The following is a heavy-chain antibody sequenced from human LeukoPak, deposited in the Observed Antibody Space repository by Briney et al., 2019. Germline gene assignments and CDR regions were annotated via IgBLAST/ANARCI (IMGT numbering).Heavy chain of an antibody. CDR2: IYSSGTP. V-gene: IGHV4-31*03. J-gene: IGHJ5*02. Sequence: SETLSLTCTVSGGSISSGDYFWSWIRQRPGEGLEWIGYIYSSGTPYYNPSLKSRVTISVDTSKNQFSLKLSSVTAADTAVYYCARHYGPWGQGTLVTVSS. CDR1: GGSISSGDYF. CDR3: ARHYGP. D-gene: IGHD3-16*01.